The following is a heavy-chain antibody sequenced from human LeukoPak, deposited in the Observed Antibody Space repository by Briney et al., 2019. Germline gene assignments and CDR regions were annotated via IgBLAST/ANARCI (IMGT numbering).Heavy chain of an antibody. CDR2: ISSSSSYI. CDR1: GFTFSSYS. D-gene: IGHD3-22*01. V-gene: IGHV3-21*04. J-gene: IGHJ4*02. Sequence: GGSLRLSCAASGFTFSSYSMNWVRQAPGKGLEWVSSISSSSSYIYYADSVKGRFTISRDNSKNTLYLQMSSLRAEDAAVYYCAKDRGRYYDSSGYYWGYYFDSWGQGILVTVST. CDR3: AKDRGRYYDSSGYYWGYYFDS.